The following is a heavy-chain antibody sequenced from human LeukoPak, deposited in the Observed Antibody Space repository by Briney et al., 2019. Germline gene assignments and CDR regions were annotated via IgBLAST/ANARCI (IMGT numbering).Heavy chain of an antibody. D-gene: IGHD3-3*01. CDR2: INHSGST. J-gene: IGHJ4*02. CDR1: GGSISGYY. Sequence: SETLSLTCTVSGGSISGYYWSWIRQPPGKGLEWIGEINHSGSTNYNPSLKSRVTISVDTSKNQFSLKLSSVTAADTAVYYCARGGRYDFWSGYYSEADFDYWGQGALVTVSS. V-gene: IGHV4-34*01. CDR3: ARGGRYDFWSGYYSEADFDY.